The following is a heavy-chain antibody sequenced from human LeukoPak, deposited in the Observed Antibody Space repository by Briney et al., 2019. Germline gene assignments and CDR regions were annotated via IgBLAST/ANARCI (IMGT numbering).Heavy chain of an antibody. CDR1: GYTFTSYA. V-gene: IGHV1-3*01. D-gene: IGHD2-8*01. Sequence: VASVKVSCKASGYTFTSYAMHWVRQAPGQRLEWMGWINAGNGNTKYSQKFQGRVTITRDTSASTAYMELSSLRSEDRAVYYCARDDMLMVYASYGMDVWGQGTTVTVSS. CDR3: ARDDMLMVYASYGMDV. J-gene: IGHJ6*02. CDR2: INAGNGNT.